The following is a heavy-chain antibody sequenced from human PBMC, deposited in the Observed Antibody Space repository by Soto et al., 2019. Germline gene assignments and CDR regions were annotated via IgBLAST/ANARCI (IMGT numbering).Heavy chain of an antibody. CDR1: GVTISTYA. Sequence: EVQLLESEGGLVQPGGSLRLSCTASGVTISTYAMNWVRQAPGKGLEWVSTISDTGGATFYAGSVKGRFTISRDNSKNTVYLQMRSLSVEDTAVYFCAIGRRKKSGSNTWFHPWGRGTLVTVSS. D-gene: IGHD3-3*01. CDR2: ISDTGGAT. J-gene: IGHJ5*02. V-gene: IGHV3-23*01. CDR3: AIGRRKKSGSNTWFHP.